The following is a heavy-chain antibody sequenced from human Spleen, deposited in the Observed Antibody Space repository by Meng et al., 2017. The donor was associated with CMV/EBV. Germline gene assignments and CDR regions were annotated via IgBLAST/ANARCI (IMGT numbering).Heavy chain of an antibody. Sequence: SVKVSCKASGGTFNIYAVSWVRQAPGQGLEWMGGIIPIFGPAKYAQKFQGRVTMTTDTSTATAYMELRSLRSDDTAVYYCARGVRGGVVTPVGLDVWGQGTTVTVSS. CDR2: IIPIFGPA. CDR1: GGTFNIYA. V-gene: IGHV1-69*05. CDR3: ARGVRGGVVTPVGLDV. J-gene: IGHJ6*02. D-gene: IGHD3-3*01.